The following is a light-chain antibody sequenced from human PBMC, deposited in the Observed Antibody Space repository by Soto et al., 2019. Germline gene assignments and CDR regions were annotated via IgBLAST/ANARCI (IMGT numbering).Light chain of an antibody. CDR1: SSNLGAGYD. V-gene: IGLV1-40*01. CDR2: SNN. J-gene: IGLJ3*02. CDR3: QSYDRSLSGV. Sequence: QSVLTQAPSVSGAPGQNVTISCTGSSSNLGAGYDVHWYQQLPGKAPKFLIYSNNKRPSGVPDRFSASKSGTAASLAITGLQAEDEADYYCQSYDRSLSGVFGGGTKVTVL.